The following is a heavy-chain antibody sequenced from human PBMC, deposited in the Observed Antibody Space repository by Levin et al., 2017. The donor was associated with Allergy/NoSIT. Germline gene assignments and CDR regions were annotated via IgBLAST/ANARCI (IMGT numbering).Heavy chain of an antibody. D-gene: IGHD4-17*01. CDR3: TTEHDYGDYFNSFDS. V-gene: IGHV3-15*07. CDR2: IKSKSDGETT. Sequence: AGESLKISCAGSGLTFSDAWMNWVRQAPGKGLEWVGRIKSKSDGETTDYAAAVKGRFNISRDDSKNTLFLQMNGMKTEDTAVYYCTTEHDYGDYFNSFDSWGQGTLVTVSS. J-gene: IGHJ5*01. CDR1: GLTFSDAW.